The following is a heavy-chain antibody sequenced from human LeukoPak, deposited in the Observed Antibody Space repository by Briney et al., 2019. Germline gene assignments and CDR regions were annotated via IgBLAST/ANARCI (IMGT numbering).Heavy chain of an antibody. V-gene: IGHV3-23*01. CDR1: GSTFSSYA. CDR3: AKTPTFYDVLTGYSNDY. J-gene: IGHJ4*02. Sequence: GGSLRLSCAASGSTFSSYAMSWVRQAPGKGLEWVSSIGGIGDNTHYADSVKGRFTISRDTSRNTLYLQMNTLRVEDTAIYYCAKTPTFYDVLTGYSNDYWGQGTLVTVSS. D-gene: IGHD3-9*01. CDR2: IGGIGDNT.